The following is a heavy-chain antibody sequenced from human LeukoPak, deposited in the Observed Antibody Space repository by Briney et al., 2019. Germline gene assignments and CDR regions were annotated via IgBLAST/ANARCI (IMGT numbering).Heavy chain of an antibody. CDR2: INTNTGNP. Sequence: GSVKVSCKASGSTFTSYAMNWVRQAPGQGLEWMGWINTNTGNPTYAQGFTGRFVFSLDTSVSTAYLQISSLKAEDTAVYYCARDLDSSGYLDAFDIWGQGTMVTVSS. D-gene: IGHD3-22*01. CDR1: GSTFTSYA. V-gene: IGHV7-4-1*02. J-gene: IGHJ3*02. CDR3: ARDLDSSGYLDAFDI.